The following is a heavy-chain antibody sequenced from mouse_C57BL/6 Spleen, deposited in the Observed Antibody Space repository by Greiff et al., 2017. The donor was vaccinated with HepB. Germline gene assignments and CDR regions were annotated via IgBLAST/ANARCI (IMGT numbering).Heavy chain of an antibody. D-gene: IGHD1-1*01. V-gene: IGHV2-9-1*01. Sequence: VMLVESGPGLVAPSQSLSITCTVSGFSLTSYAISWVRQPPGKGLEWLGVIWTGGGTNYNSALKSRLSISKDNSKSQVFLKMNSLQTDDTARYYCARNSYGSSSDAMDYWGQGTSVTVSS. CDR1: GFSLTSYA. CDR2: IWTGGGT. J-gene: IGHJ4*01. CDR3: ARNSYGSSSDAMDY.